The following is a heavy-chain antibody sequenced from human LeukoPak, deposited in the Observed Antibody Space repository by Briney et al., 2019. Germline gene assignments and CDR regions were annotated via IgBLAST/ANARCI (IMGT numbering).Heavy chain of an antibody. CDR3: ARGLGYCSGGSCYTLYFDY. J-gene: IGHJ4*02. Sequence: PSETLSLTCTVSGGSISRHFWSWIRQPPGKGLEWIGYIYHSGSTYYNPSLKSRVTISVDRSKNQFSLKLSSVTAADTAVYYCARGLGYCSGGSCYTLYFDYWGQGTLVTVSS. CDR2: IYHSGST. V-gene: IGHV4-30-2*01. CDR1: GGSISRHF. D-gene: IGHD2-15*01.